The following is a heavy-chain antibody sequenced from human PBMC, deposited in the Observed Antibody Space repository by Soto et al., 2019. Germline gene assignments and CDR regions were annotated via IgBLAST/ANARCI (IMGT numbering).Heavy chain of an antibody. V-gene: IGHV4-59*01. CDR2: IYYSGST. CDR1: GGSISSYY. Sequence: SETLSLTCTVSGGSISSYYWSWIRQPPGKGLEWIGYIYYSGSTNYNPSLKSRVTISVDTSKNQFSLKLSSVTAADTAVYYCARDYPYSSSSFAFDIWGQGTMVTVSS. D-gene: IGHD6-6*01. J-gene: IGHJ3*02. CDR3: ARDYPYSSSSFAFDI.